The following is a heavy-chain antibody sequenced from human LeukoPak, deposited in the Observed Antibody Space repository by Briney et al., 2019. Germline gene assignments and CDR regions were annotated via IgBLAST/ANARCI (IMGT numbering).Heavy chain of an antibody. CDR3: AQGAGYCSGGSCYSIDY. Sequence: GRSLRLSCAASGFTFSSYGMHWVLQAPGKGLEWVAVISYDGSNKYYADSVKGRFTISRDNSKNTLYLQMNSLRAEDTAVYYCAQGAGYCSGGSCYSIDYWGQGTLVTVSS. D-gene: IGHD2-15*01. V-gene: IGHV3-30*18. J-gene: IGHJ4*02. CDR1: GFTFSSYG. CDR2: ISYDGSNK.